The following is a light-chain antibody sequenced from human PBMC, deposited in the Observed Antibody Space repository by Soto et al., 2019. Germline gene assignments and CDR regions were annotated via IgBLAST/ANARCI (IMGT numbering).Light chain of an antibody. CDR3: QSYDSSLSAPVV. J-gene: IGLJ2*01. V-gene: IGLV1-40*01. Sequence: QSVLTQPPSVSAAPGQRVTNSCTGSSSNIGAGYGVNWYQQLPGTAPKLLIYGNNNRPSGVPDRFSGSKSGTSASLAITGLQAEDEADYYCQSYDSSLSAPVVFGGGTKLTVL. CDR2: GNN. CDR1: SSNIGAGYG.